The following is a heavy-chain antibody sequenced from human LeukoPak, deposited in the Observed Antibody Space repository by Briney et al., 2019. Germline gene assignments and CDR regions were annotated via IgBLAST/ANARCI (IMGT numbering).Heavy chain of an antibody. Sequence: GGSLRLSCAASGFTVSSIHMVWVRQAPGKGLEWVSVTYTGGNSYYADSVKGRFTISRDNSKNMLYLQMNSLRAEDTAVYYCAKTLGYSGYFSPWGQGTLVTVSS. CDR1: GFTVSSIH. V-gene: IGHV3-53*01. D-gene: IGHD3-22*01. CDR2: TYTGGNS. CDR3: AKTLGYSGYFSP. J-gene: IGHJ5*02.